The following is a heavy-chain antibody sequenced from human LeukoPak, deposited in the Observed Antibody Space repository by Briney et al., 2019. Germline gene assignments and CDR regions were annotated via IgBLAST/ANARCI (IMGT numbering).Heavy chain of an antibody. CDR1: GGSFSGYY. D-gene: IGHD2-2*01. Sequence: SETLSLTCAVYGGSFSGYYRSWIRQPPGKGLEWIGEINHSGSTNYNPSLKSRVTISVDTSKNQFPLKLSSVTAADTAVYYCAIPASLIGYYGMDVWGQGTTVTVSS. J-gene: IGHJ6*02. V-gene: IGHV4-34*01. CDR3: AIPASLIGYYGMDV. CDR2: INHSGST.